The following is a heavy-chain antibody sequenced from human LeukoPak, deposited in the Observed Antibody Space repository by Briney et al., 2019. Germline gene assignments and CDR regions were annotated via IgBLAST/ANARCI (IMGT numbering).Heavy chain of an antibody. CDR1: GFTFGDYA. CDR2: IRSKAYGGTT. V-gene: IGHV3-49*04. Sequence: GGSLRLSCTASGFTFGDYAMSWVRQAPGKGLEWVGFIRSKAYGGTTEYAASVKSRFTISRDDSKSIAYLQMNSLKIEDTAVYYCTRDRGVASGSYYYWGQGTLVTVSS. D-gene: IGHD1-26*01. CDR3: TRDRGVASGSYYY. J-gene: IGHJ4*02.